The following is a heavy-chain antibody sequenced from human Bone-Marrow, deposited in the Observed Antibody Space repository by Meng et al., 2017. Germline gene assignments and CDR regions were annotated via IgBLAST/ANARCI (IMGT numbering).Heavy chain of an antibody. D-gene: IGHD3-3*01. CDR1: GGTFSSYA. Sequence: SVQVSCKASGGTFSSYAISWVRQAPGQGLEWMGGIIPIFGTANYAQKFQGRVTITADKSTSTAYMELSSLRSEDTAVYYCASPDLRFLEGVTYFDYWGQGTLVTVSS. V-gene: IGHV1-69*06. J-gene: IGHJ4*02. CDR3: ASPDLRFLEGVTYFDY. CDR2: IIPIFGTA.